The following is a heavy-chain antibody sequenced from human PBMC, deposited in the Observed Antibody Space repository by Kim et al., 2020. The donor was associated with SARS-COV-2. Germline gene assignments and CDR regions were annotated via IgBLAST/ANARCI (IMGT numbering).Heavy chain of an antibody. CDR3: AKDEYSSSSHGFWGD. D-gene: IGHD6-6*01. J-gene: IGHJ4*02. CDR2: ISGSGGST. V-gene: IGHV3-23*01. Sequence: GGSLRLSCAASGFIFSSYAMSWVRQAPGKGLEWVSAISGSGGSTYYADSVKGRFTISRDNSKNTLYLQMNSLRAEDTAVYYCAKDEYSSSSHGFWGDWGQGTLVTVSS. CDR1: GFIFSSYA.